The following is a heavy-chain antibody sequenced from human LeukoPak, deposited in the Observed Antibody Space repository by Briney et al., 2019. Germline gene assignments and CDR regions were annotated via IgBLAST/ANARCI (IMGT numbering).Heavy chain of an antibody. CDR2: IYTSGST. CDR1: GGSISSGSYY. V-gene: IGHV4-61*02. J-gene: IGHJ4*02. CDR3: ARALPYYYDSSGYLYYFDY. Sequence: PSQTLSLTCTVSGGSISSGSYYWSWIRQPAGKGLEWIGRIYTSGSTNYNPSLKSRVTISVDKSKNQFSLKLSSVTAADTAVYYCARALPYYYDSSGYLYYFDYWGQGTLVTVSS. D-gene: IGHD3-22*01.